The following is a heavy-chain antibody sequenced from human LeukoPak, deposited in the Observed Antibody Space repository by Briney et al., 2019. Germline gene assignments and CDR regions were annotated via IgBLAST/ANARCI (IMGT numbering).Heavy chain of an antibody. J-gene: IGHJ4*02. CDR1: GYTFTSYG. D-gene: IGHD4-17*01. CDR3: ARNYGDYWGGVGYFDY. CDR2: ISAYNGNT. V-gene: IGHV1-18*01. Sequence: ASVKVSCKASGYTFTSYGISWVRQAPGQGLEWMGWISAYNGNTNYAQKLQGRVTTTTDTSTSTAYMELRSLRSDDTAVYYCARNYGDYWGGVGYFDYWGQGTLVTVSS.